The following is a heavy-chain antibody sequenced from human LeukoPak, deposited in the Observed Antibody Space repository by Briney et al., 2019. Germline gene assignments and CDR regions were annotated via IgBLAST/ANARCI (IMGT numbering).Heavy chain of an antibody. D-gene: IGHD6-19*01. V-gene: IGHV4-39*01. CDR1: GGSISSSSYY. Sequence: SETLSLTCTVSGGSISSSSYYWGWIRQPPGKGQEWIGNIYYSGSTYYNPSLKSRVTISVDTSKNQFSLKLSSVTAADTAVYYCARLVAGSEWADHWGQGTLGTVSS. CDR2: IYYSGST. J-gene: IGHJ4*02. CDR3: ARLVAGSEWADH.